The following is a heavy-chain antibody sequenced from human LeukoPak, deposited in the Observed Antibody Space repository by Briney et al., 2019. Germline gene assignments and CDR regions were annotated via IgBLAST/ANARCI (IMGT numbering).Heavy chain of an antibody. CDR1: GFTFSSFA. J-gene: IGHJ4*02. Sequence: GGSLRLSCAASGFTFSSFAMSWVRQAPGKGLEWVSAISGSGGSTYYADSVKGRFTISRDNSKNTLYLQMNTLRGEDTAVYYCARVANVGGNYPDYWGQGTLVTVSS. V-gene: IGHV3-23*01. D-gene: IGHD4-23*01. CDR2: ISGSGGST. CDR3: ARVANVGGNYPDY.